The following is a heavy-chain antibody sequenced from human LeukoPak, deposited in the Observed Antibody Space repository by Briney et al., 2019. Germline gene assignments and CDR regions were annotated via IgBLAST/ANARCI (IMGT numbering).Heavy chain of an antibody. Sequence: GASVKVSCKASGGTFSSYAISWVRQAPGQGLEWMGGIIPIFGTANYAQKFQGRVTITTDESTSTAYMELSSLRSEDTAVYYCARSVYDSSGCYTYYYYYYMDVWGKGTTVTVSS. J-gene: IGHJ6*03. CDR1: GGTFSSYA. CDR2: IIPIFGTA. CDR3: ARSVYDSSGCYTYYYYYYMDV. V-gene: IGHV1-69*05. D-gene: IGHD3-22*01.